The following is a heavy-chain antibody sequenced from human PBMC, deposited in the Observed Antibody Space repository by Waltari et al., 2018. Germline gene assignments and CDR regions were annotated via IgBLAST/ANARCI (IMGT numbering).Heavy chain of an antibody. CDR2: ILPVFPTT. CDR1: GGTFSTFA. CDR3: ARGGWLQLKGGAFDI. J-gene: IGHJ3*02. V-gene: IGHV1-69*06. D-gene: IGHD5-12*01. Sequence: QVHLVQSGSEVKVPGSSVRVSCKPPGGTFSTFAFSWVRQTGGQRLEWMGRILPVFPTTNDAETFRDRVTITADKSTNTRYMELRSLKSEDTAVYYCARGGWLQLKGGAFDIWGQGTMVTVSS.